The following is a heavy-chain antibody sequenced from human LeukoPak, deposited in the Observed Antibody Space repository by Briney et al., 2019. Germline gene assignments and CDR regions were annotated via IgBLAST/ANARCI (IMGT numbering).Heavy chain of an antibody. D-gene: IGHD2-15*01. CDR1: GFTFSDYA. J-gene: IGHJ6*03. V-gene: IGHV3-23*01. Sequence: RGGSLRLSCAASGFTFSDYAMSWVRQAPGGGLEWVSAISGRGDETFHADSVKGRFTTPRDNSKNTLSLQMGSLRVEDSAVYFCAKDTSAWWYHRAYMNVWGTGTTVTVSS. CDR2: ISGRGDET. CDR3: AKDTSAWWYHRAYMNV.